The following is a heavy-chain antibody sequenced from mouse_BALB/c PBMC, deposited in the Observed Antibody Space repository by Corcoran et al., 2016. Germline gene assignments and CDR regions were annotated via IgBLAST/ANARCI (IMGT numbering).Heavy chain of an antibody. J-gene: IGHJ3*01. D-gene: IGHD3-1*01. CDR1: GYTFTNYG. CDR3: ARYSSGYVLAY. Sequence: QIQLVQSGPELQKPGETVKISCKASGYTFTNYGMNWVKQAPGKGLKWMGWINTYTGEPTYADDFKGRFAFSLETSASTAYLQINHLKNEDTATYCCARYSSGYVLAYWGQGTLVTVSA. V-gene: IGHV9-3-1*01. CDR2: INTYTGEP.